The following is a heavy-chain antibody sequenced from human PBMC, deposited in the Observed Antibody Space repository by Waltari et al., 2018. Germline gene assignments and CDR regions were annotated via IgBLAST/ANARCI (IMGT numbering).Heavy chain of an antibody. CDR3: ARAGMGYYYMDV. V-gene: IGHV3-21*01. CDR2: ISSSSSYI. CDR1: GFTFSSYG. J-gene: IGHJ6*03. D-gene: IGHD3-10*01. Sequence: EVQLVESGGGLVKPGGSLRLSCAASGFTFSSYGLNWVRQAPGKGLEWVSSISSSSSYIYYADSVKGRFTISRDNAKNSLYLQMNSLRAEDTAVYYCARAGMGYYYMDVWGKGTTVTVSS.